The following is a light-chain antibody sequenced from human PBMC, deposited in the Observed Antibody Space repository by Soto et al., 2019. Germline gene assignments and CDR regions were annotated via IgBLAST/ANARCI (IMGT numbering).Light chain of an antibody. Sequence: EIVMTQSAATLSVSPGERATLSCRASQSISGNLAWYQQKPGQAPRLLMFRTSTRATGFPARFSGSGSATEFNPTISSLQSEDFAIYYCQQYNNWPRATFGGGTKVDIK. CDR3: QQYNNWPRAT. CDR1: QSISGN. CDR2: RTS. V-gene: IGKV3-15*01. J-gene: IGKJ4*01.